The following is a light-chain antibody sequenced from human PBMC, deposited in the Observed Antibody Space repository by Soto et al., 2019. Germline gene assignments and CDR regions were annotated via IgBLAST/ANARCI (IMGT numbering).Light chain of an antibody. Sequence: EIVLTQSPGTLSLSPGERATLSCRASQSVSSSLAWYQQKPGQAPRLLIYDASNRAAGIPARFSGSGSGTDFTLTISSLESEDFAVYYCQQYGDSPFTFGGGTKVDIK. CDR1: QSVSSS. CDR3: QQYGDSPFT. J-gene: IGKJ4*01. CDR2: DAS. V-gene: IGKV3-11*01.